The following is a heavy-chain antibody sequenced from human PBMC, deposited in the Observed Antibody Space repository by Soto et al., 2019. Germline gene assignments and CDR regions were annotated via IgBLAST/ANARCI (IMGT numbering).Heavy chain of an antibody. J-gene: IGHJ1*01. V-gene: IGHV3-9*01. D-gene: IGHD6-19*01. CDR3: AKDGSGGMSGWLAEYFQH. Sequence: EVQLVESGGGLVQPGRSLRLSCAASGFTFDDYAMHWVRQAPGKGLEWVSGISWNSGSIGYADSVKGRFTISRDNAKNSLYLQMNSLRAEDTALYYCAKDGSGGMSGWLAEYFQHWGQGTLVTVSS. CDR1: GFTFDDYA. CDR2: ISWNSGSI.